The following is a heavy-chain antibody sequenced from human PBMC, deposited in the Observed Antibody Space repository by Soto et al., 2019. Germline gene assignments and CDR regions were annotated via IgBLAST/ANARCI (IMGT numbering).Heavy chain of an antibody. V-gene: IGHV3-48*02. Sequence: EVQLVASGGGLIQPGGSLRLSCAASGFTFSSHSINWVRQAPGKGLEWVSYISGSGATKYYAASVNGRFTISRDNARNSLYLQMSSLSDEDTAVYYCARAIRGFSYVVDYWGQGTLVTVSS. J-gene: IGHJ4*02. CDR2: ISGSGATK. D-gene: IGHD2-2*02. CDR1: GFTFSSHS. CDR3: ARAIRGFSYVVDY.